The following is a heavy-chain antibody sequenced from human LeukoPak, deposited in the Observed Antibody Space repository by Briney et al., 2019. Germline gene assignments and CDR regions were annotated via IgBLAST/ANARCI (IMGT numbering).Heavy chain of an antibody. CDR1: GGTFSSYA. V-gene: IGHV1-69*04. Sequence: SVKVSCKASGGTFSSYAISWVRQAPGQGLEWMGRIIPILGIANYAQKFQGRVTITADKSTSTAYMELSSLRSEDTAVYYCARGYSGYEGTYYFDYWGQGTLVTVSS. CDR3: ARGYSGYEGTYYFDY. D-gene: IGHD5-12*01. CDR2: IIPILGIA. J-gene: IGHJ4*02.